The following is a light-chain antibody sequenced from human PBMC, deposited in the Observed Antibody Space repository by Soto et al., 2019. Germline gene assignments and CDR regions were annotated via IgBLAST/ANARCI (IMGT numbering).Light chain of an antibody. Sequence: QSALSQPRTVSGSPGQSVTIYRTGTSSDGGGYNYVSWYQQHPGKHPKLMIYVVTTQPSGVPDRFSGSKSGTTASLTISGLQAKVEDDYYCSSNAGSSVVFATGTKVTFL. CDR3: SSNAGSSVV. J-gene: IGLJ1*01. V-gene: IGLV2-11*01. CDR1: SSDGGGYNY. CDR2: VVT.